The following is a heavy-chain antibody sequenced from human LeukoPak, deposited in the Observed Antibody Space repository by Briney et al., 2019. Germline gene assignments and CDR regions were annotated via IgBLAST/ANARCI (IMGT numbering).Heavy chain of an antibody. CDR2: LSYDGSYD. Sequence: GGSLRLSCAASGFTFSTYTMHWVRQAPGKGLEWIALLSYDGSYDYYADSVKGRFTISRDNSKNTHYLQMDSLRADDTAVYYCARTYHYDRSGYYDNWFDPWGLGTLVTFAS. CDR1: GFTFSTYT. V-gene: IGHV3-30-3*01. CDR3: ARTYHYDRSGYYDNWFDP. D-gene: IGHD3-22*01. J-gene: IGHJ5*02.